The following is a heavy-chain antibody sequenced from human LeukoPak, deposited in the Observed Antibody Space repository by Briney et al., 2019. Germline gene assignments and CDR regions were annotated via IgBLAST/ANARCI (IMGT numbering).Heavy chain of an antibody. D-gene: IGHD1-26*01. Sequence: SETLSLTCTVSGGSISGYYWSWIRQPPGKGLEWIGYISYSGSTNYNPSLKSRVTISVDTSKNQFSLKLSSVTAADTAVYYCARALVGATSYYYYYMDVWGKGTTVTVSS. CDR1: GGSISGYY. J-gene: IGHJ6*03. V-gene: IGHV4-59*12. CDR3: ARALVGATSYYYYYMDV. CDR2: ISYSGST.